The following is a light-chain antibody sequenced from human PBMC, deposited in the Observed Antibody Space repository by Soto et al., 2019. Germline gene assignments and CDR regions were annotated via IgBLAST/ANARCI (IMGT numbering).Light chain of an antibody. J-gene: IGLJ7*01. V-gene: IGLV2-11*01. Sequence: QSVLTQPRSVSGSPGQSVTISCTGTSSDVGGYNYVSWYQQHPGKAPKVMIYDVSKRPSGVPDRFSGSKSGNTASLTISGLQAEDEADYYCCSFAGSDTDVFGGGTQLTVL. CDR2: DVS. CDR3: CSFAGSDTDV. CDR1: SSDVGGYNY.